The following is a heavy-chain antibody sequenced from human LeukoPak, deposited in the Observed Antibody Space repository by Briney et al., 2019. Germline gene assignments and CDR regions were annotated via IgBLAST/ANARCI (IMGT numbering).Heavy chain of an antibody. V-gene: IGHV3-23*01. Sequence: GGSLRLSCAASGFTFSSYAMNWVRQAPGKGLEWVSALSGSSDTTYYADSVKGRFTISRDNSKNTLYLQMHSLRAEDTAVYYCAKDEAYYDFWSSGRFYYYMDVWGKGTTVTVSS. CDR2: LSGSSDTT. CDR1: GFTFSSYA. CDR3: AKDEAYYDFWSSGRFYYYMDV. D-gene: IGHD3-3*01. J-gene: IGHJ6*03.